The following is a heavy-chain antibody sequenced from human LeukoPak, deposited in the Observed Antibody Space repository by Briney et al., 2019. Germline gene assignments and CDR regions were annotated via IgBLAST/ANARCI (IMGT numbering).Heavy chain of an antibody. CDR2: IETTGNT. D-gene: IGHD7-27*01. V-gene: IGHV4-61*02. CDR3: ARGGTSAGNWGYYIDY. Sequence: SETLSLTCTVSGDSISSGSYCWSWIRQPAGKGLEWIGRIETTGNTNYNPSLKSRVTISLDTSNNQFSLKLTSVTAAGTAVYYCARGGTSAGNWGYYIDYWGQGTLVTVSS. J-gene: IGHJ4*02. CDR1: GDSISSGSYC.